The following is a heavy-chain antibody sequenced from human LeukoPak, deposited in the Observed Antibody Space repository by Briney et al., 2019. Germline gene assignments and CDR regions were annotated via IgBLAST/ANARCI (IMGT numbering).Heavy chain of an antibody. CDR2: IKQDGSEK. CDR1: GFTFSSYW. J-gene: IGHJ4*02. Sequence: GGSLRLSCAASGFTFSSYWMSWVRQAPGKGLEWVANIKQDGSEKNYVDSVKGRFTISRDNSKNTLYLQMNSLRAEDTAVYYCAKDRSVPAASYDYWGQGTLVTVSS. CDR3: AKDRSVPAASYDY. D-gene: IGHD2-2*01. V-gene: IGHV3-7*03.